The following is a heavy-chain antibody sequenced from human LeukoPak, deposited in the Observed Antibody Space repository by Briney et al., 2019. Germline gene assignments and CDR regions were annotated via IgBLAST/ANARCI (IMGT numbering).Heavy chain of an antibody. V-gene: IGHV3-33*01. D-gene: IGHD6-19*01. CDR2: IWYDGSNK. CDR1: GFTFSSYG. J-gene: IGHJ4*02. Sequence: GGSLRLSCAASGFTFSSYGMHWVRQAPGKGLEWAAVIWYDGSNKYYADSVKGRFTISRDNSKNTLYLQMHSLRAEDTAVYYCARVPPYSSGWYRFDYWGQGTLVTVSS. CDR3: ARVPPYSSGWYRFDY.